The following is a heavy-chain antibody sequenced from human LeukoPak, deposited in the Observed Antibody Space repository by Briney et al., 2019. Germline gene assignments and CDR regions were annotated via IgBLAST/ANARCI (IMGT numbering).Heavy chain of an antibody. J-gene: IGHJ4*02. CDR3: AKLTTETDY. CDR1: GFTFSSYA. V-gene: IGHV3-30-3*02. CDR2: ISYDGSNK. D-gene: IGHD4-11*01. Sequence: PGGSLRLSCAASGFTFSSYAMRWVRQAPGKGLEWVAVISYDGSNKYYADSVKGRFTISRDNSKNTLYLQMNSLRAEDTAVYYCAKLTTETDYWGQGTLVTVSS.